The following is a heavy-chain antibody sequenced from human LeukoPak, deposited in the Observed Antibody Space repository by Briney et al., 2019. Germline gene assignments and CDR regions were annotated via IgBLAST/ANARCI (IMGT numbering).Heavy chain of an antibody. V-gene: IGHV1-24*01. CDR2: FDPEDGET. CDR3: ATGGTYSYGDTTYHTFDY. CDR1: GYTLTEVS. Sequence: ASVKVSCKVSGYTLTEVSIHWVRQTPGEGLEWMGGFDPEDGETIYAQKLQGRVYMTEDTSTDTANMELSSLRSEDTAVYYCATGGTYSYGDTTYHTFDYWGQGTLLTVSS. J-gene: IGHJ4*02. D-gene: IGHD3-10*01.